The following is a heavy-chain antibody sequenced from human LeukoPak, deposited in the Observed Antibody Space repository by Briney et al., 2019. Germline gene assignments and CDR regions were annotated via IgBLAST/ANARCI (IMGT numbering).Heavy chain of an antibody. D-gene: IGHD1-14*01. CDR3: ARDQAVEPEVRYYYCCGTDV. J-gene: IGHJ6*02. Sequence: GGSLRRSCAASGFTFSAYSINWVRQALGKGLEWISHISSGGDTIYYADSVKGRFTNSRDNAKNPLYLQMNSLRAEDTAVYYCARDQAVEPEVRYYYCCGTDVWGQGTTVTVSS. CDR1: GFTFSAYS. V-gene: IGHV3-48*04. CDR2: ISSGGDTI.